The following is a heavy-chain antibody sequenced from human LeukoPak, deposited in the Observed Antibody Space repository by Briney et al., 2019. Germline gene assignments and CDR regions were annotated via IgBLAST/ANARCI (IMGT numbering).Heavy chain of an antibody. J-gene: IGHJ4*02. V-gene: IGHV1-18*01. CDR1: GYTFTSYG. D-gene: IGHD3-16*02. Sequence: GASVKVSCKASGYTFTSYGISWVRQAPGQGLEWMGWISAYNGNTNYAQKLQGRVTMTTDTSTSTAYMELRSLGSDDTAVYYCARDYDYVWGSYRYRAVRDYWGQGTLVTVSS. CDR3: ARDYDYVWGSYRYRAVRDY. CDR2: ISAYNGNT.